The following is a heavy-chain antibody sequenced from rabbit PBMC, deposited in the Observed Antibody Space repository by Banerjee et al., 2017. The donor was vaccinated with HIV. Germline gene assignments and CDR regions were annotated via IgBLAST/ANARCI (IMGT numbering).Heavy chain of an antibody. V-gene: IGHV1S45*01. CDR1: GFSFSSSYW. J-gene: IGHJ4*01. Sequence: EESGGDLVKPEGSLTLTCTASGFSFSSSYWICWVRQAPGKGLEWIGCIYTDSGSTYYANWAKGRFTISKTSSTTVTLQMTSLTAADTATYFCARSPYADSSVVYHFNLWGQGTLVTVS. CDR2: IYTDSGST. CDR3: ARSPYADSSVVYHFNL. D-gene: IGHD8-1*01.